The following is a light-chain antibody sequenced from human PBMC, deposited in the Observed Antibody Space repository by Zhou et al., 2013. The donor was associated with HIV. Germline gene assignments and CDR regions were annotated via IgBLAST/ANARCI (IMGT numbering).Light chain of an antibody. CDR3: QKYNSGGLT. Sequence: DIHMTQSLSTLSASVGDRVIITCRASQSISTSLAWYQQKPGKAPKLLIYAASTLQSGVPSRFSGSGSGTDFTLTISSLQPEDVATYYCQKYNSGGLTFGGGTKVEIK. CDR1: QSISTS. CDR2: AAS. J-gene: IGKJ4*01. V-gene: IGKV1-27*01.